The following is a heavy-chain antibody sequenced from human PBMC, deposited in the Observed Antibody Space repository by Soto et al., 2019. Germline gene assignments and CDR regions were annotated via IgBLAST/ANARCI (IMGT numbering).Heavy chain of an antibody. D-gene: IGHD4-4*01. CDR1: GYSFTSYW. J-gene: IGHJ6*02. CDR3: ASLYSNYVYYYYGMDV. Sequence: GESLKISCKGSGYSFTSYWISWVRQMPGKGLEWMGRIDPSDSYTNYSPSFQGHVTISADKSISTAYLQWSSLKASDTAMYYCASLYSNYVYYYYGMDVWGQGTTVTVSS. V-gene: IGHV5-10-1*01. CDR2: IDPSDSYT.